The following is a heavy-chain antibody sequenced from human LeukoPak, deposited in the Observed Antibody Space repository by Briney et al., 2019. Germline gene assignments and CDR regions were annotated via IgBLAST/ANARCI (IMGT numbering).Heavy chain of an antibody. V-gene: IGHV3-21*01. CDR1: GFTFSSHS. Sequence: GGSLRLSCAASGFTFSSHSMNWVRQAPGKGLEWVSSITSRSSYIYYVDSVKGRFTISRDNAKNSLYLQMNSLRAEDTAVYYCARDFLSPMSFYMDVWGKGTTVTVSS. CDR3: ARDFLSPMSFYMDV. D-gene: IGHD3-10*02. J-gene: IGHJ6*03. CDR2: ITSRSSYI.